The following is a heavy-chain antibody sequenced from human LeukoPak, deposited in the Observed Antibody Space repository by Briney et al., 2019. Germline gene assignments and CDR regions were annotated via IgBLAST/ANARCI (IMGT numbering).Heavy chain of an antibody. CDR3: ARGGRRNAFDI. CDR2: IYHSGST. D-gene: IGHD1-26*01. V-gene: IGHV4-34*01. J-gene: IGHJ3*02. CDR1: GGSFSRYY. Sequence: PSETLSLTCAVSGGSFSRYYWSWIRQPPAQGLEWIGEIYHSGSTNYKTSLKSRVTISVDPSKNQLSLKLSSVTAADTAVYYCARGGRRNAFDIWGQGTMVTVSS.